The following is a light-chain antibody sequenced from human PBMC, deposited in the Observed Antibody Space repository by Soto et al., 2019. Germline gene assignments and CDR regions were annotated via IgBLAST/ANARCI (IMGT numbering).Light chain of an antibody. CDR2: DVT. V-gene: IGLV2-14*01. CDR1: SSDVGGYNY. J-gene: IGLJ2*01. Sequence: QSALTQPASVSGSPGQSITISCTGTSSDVGGYNYVSWYQQHPGKAPKLMIYDVTNRPSGVSNRFSGSKSGNTASLTISGLQAGDEDDYYCSSSTSTSTVLFGGGTKLTVL. CDR3: SSSTSTSTVL.